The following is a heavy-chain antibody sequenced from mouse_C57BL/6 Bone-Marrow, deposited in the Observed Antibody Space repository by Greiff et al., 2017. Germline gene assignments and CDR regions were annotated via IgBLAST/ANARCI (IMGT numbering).Heavy chain of an antibody. CDR3: ARKGVTTVEVAS. Sequence: EVQLQQSGPELVKPGASVKISCKASGYSFTGYYMNWVKQSPEKSLEWIGEINPSTGGTTYNQKFKAKATLTVDKSSSTAYMQLKSLTSEDSAVYYCARKGVTTVEVASWGPWNLVTVSA. V-gene: IGHV1-42*01. CDR2: INPSTGGT. J-gene: IGHJ3*01. CDR1: GYSFTGYY. D-gene: IGHD1-1*01.